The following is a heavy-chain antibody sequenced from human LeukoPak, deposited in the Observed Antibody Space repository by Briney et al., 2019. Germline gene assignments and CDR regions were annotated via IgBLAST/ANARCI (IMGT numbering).Heavy chain of an antibody. J-gene: IGHJ4*02. CDR2: ISGSGGST. CDR1: GFTFSSYA. V-gene: IGHV3-23*01. D-gene: IGHD4-17*01. Sequence: GGSLRLSCAASGFTFSSYAMSWVRQAPGKGLEWVSAISGSGGSTYYADSVKGRFTISRDNSKNTLYLQMNSLRAEDTAVYYCAKGGTTVTRRPPALDYWGQGTLVTVSS. CDR3: AKGGTTVTRRPPALDY.